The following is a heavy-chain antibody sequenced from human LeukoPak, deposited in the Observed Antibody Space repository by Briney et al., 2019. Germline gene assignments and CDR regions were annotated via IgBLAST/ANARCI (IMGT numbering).Heavy chain of an antibody. V-gene: IGHV4-39*07. Sequence: TPSETLSPTCTVSGGSISSSSYYWGWIRQPPGKGLEWIGIIYYSGRTYYNPSLKSRVTISVDTSKNQFSLKLSSVTAADTAVYYCARDSGSYYGSTIDSWGQGTLVTVSS. CDR2: IYYSGRT. D-gene: IGHD1-26*01. CDR3: ARDSGSYYGSTIDS. J-gene: IGHJ4*02. CDR1: GGSISSSSYY.